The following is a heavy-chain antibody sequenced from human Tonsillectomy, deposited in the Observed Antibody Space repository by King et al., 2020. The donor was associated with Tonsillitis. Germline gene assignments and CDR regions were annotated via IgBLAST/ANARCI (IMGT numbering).Heavy chain of an antibody. J-gene: IGHJ3*02. CDR1: GYTFTNYW. CDR2: IYPGDSDT. CDR3: ASRPDAFDI. V-gene: IGHV5-51*01. Sequence: QLVQSGAEVKKPGESLKISCKGSGYTFTNYWIGWVRQMPGKGLEWMGIIYPGDSDTRYSPSFQGQVTISADTSLTTAYLQWSSLKASDTAIYYCASRPDAFDIWGQGTMVTVSS.